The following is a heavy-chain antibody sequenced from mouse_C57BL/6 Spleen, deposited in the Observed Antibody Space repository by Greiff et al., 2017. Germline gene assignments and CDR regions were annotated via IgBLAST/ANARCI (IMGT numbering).Heavy chain of an antibody. Sequence: EVKLMESGPELVKPGASVKISCKASGYSFTGYYMNWVQQSPEKSLEWIGEINPSTGGTTYKQKFKAKATLTVDKSSSTAYMQLKSLTSEDSAVYYCARGNYLFHYWGQGTSVTVSS. CDR1: GYSFTGYY. V-gene: IGHV1-42*01. D-gene: IGHD2-1*01. J-gene: IGHJ4*01. CDR2: INPSTGGT. CDR3: ARGNYLFHY.